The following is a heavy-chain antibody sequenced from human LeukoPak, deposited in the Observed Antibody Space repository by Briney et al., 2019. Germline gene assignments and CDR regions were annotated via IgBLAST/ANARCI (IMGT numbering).Heavy chain of an antibody. CDR1: GFTFSNYA. V-gene: IGHV3-23*01. Sequence: GGSLRLSCAASGFTFSNYAINWVRQAPGKGLEWVSGISGSGGSTFYADSVKGRFIISRDNSKTTLYLQMNSLRAEDTAVYYCAKDRADCSNTSCYAFFDYWGQGTLVTVSP. D-gene: IGHD2-2*01. CDR3: AKDRADCSNTSCYAFFDY. CDR2: ISGSGGST. J-gene: IGHJ4*02.